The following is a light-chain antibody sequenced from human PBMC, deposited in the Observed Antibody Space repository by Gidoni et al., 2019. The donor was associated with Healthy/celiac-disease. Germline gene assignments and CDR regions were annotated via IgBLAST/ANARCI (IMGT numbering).Light chain of an antibody. V-gene: IGKV1-5*03. Sequence: DIQMTQSPSTLSASVGDRGTITCRASQSISSWLDWYQQKPGKAPKLLTYKASSLESGVPSRFSGSGYVTEFIRTISSLEPDDFATYYCQQYNSYSLTFGGGTKVEIK. J-gene: IGKJ4*01. CDR2: KAS. CDR1: QSISSW. CDR3: QQYNSYSLT.